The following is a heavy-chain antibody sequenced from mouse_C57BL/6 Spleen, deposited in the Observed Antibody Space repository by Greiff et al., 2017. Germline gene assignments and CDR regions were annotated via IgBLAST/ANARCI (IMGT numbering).Heavy chain of an antibody. J-gene: IGHJ2*01. Sequence: QVQLKQSGAELARPGASVKLSCKASGYTFTSYGISWVKQRTGQGLEWIGEIYPRSGNTYYNEKFKGKATLTADKSSSTAYMELRSLTSEDSAVYFCARMGSYYDYERVDYWGQGTTLTVSS. D-gene: IGHD2-4*01. V-gene: IGHV1-81*01. CDR1: GYTFTSYG. CDR2: IYPRSGNT. CDR3: ARMGSYYDYERVDY.